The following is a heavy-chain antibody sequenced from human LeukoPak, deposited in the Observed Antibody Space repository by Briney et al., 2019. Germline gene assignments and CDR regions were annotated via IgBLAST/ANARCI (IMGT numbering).Heavy chain of an antibody. Sequence: PGGSLSLSCAASGFTFSSYWLHWVRPAPGKGLVWVSRINRDGSSTSYADSVKGRFTISRDNAKNTLYLQMNSLRAEDTAVYYCATASRYCSSTSCRDYWGQGTLVTVSS. CDR2: INRDGSST. CDR3: ATASRYCSSTSCRDY. J-gene: IGHJ4*02. V-gene: IGHV3-74*01. D-gene: IGHD2-2*01. CDR1: GFTFSSYW.